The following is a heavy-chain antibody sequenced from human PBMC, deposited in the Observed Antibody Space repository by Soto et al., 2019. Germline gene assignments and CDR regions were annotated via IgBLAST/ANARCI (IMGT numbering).Heavy chain of an antibody. V-gene: IGHV3-15*01. J-gene: IGHJ5*02. D-gene: IGHD3-3*01. CDR1: GFTFSNAW. CDR3: TTNTIFGVVVP. CDR2: IKSKTDGGTT. Sequence: PGGSLRLSCAASGFTFSNAWRSWVRQAPGKGLEWVGRIKSKTDGGTTDYAAPVKGRFTISRDDSKNTLYLQMNSLKTEDTAVYYCTTNTIFGVVVPWGQGTLVTVSS.